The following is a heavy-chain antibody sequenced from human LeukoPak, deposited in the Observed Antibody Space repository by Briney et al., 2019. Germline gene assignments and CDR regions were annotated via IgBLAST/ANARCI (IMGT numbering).Heavy chain of an antibody. Sequence: QPGGSLRLSCAASGFTFSNYAISWGRQAPGKGLEWVSAISGSASITYHADSVKGRFTSSRDKSKNTLYLQMNGLRAEDTAVYYCAKPPITTDAFDIWGQGTMVTVSS. D-gene: IGHD3-10*01. CDR2: ISGSASIT. J-gene: IGHJ3*02. V-gene: IGHV3-23*01. CDR1: GFTFSNYA. CDR3: AKPPITTDAFDI.